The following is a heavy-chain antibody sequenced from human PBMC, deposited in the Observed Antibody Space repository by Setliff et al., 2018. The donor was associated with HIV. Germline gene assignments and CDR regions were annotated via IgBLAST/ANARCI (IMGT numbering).Heavy chain of an antibody. CDR2: IYHSGIT. V-gene: IGHV4-38-2*02. D-gene: IGHD1-26*01. CDR1: GYSISSGYY. CDR3: ARLGYSGSLVGAFDI. J-gene: IGHJ3*02. Sequence: KASETLSLTCTVSGYSISSGYYWGWIRQPPGKGLEWIGSIYHSGITYYNSSLKSRVTISVDTSKNQFSQNLTSVTAADTAVYYCARLGYSGSLVGAFDIWGQGTMVTVSS.